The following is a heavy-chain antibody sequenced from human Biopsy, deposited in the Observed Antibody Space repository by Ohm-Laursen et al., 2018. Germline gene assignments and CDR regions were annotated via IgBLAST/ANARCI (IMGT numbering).Heavy chain of an antibody. V-gene: IGHV4-59*08. J-gene: IGHJ4*02. Sequence: GTLSLTCAVSGSSISSFYWTWIRQPPGKGPEWIGDISDSGSTNYKPSLKSRVIISVDTSKNQFSLNLSFVTAADTAVYYCARRGSGGRSFDHWGQGTLVTVSS. CDR1: GSSISSFY. CDR2: ISDSGST. CDR3: ARRGSGGRSFDH. D-gene: IGHD2-15*01.